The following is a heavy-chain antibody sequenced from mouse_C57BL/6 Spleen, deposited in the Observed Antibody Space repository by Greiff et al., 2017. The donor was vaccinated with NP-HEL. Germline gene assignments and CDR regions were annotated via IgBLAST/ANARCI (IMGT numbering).Heavy chain of an antibody. CDR2: INPNNGGT. Sequence: EVQLQQSGPELVKPGASVKMSCKASGYTFTDYNMHWVKQSHGKSLEWIGYINPNNGGTSYNQKFKGKATLTVNKSSSTAYMELRSLTSEDSAVYYCARWEGKIRGWYFDVWGTGTTVTVSS. V-gene: IGHV1-22*01. CDR3: ARWEGKIRGWYFDV. J-gene: IGHJ1*03. CDR1: GYTFTDYN. D-gene: IGHD4-1*01.